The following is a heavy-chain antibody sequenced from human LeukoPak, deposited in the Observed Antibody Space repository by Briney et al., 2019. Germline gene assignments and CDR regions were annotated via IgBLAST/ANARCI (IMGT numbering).Heavy chain of an antibody. Sequence: SQTVSLTCDIAGDSVSRNNASWHWIRQSPARGLEWLGRTYYRAKWYNDYGISVKSRITINPDTSKDQFSLQLNSVTPENTAVYSCARGARGWSVSLFDLWGQGTVVTVSS. J-gene: IGHJ5*02. CDR1: GDSVSRNNAS. D-gene: IGHD6-19*01. V-gene: IGHV6-1*01. CDR2: TYYRAKWYN. CDR3: ARGARGWSVSLFDL.